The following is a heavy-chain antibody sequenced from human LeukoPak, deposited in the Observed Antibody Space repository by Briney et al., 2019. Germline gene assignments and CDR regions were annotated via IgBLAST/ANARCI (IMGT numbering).Heavy chain of an antibody. D-gene: IGHD3-22*01. CDR2: INWNGGST. J-gene: IGHJ4*02. CDR1: GFTFDDYG. Sequence: PGGSLRLSCAASGFTFDDYGMSWVRQAPGKGLEWVSGINWNGGSTGYAGSVKGRFTISRDNSKNTLYPQMNSLRAEDTAVYYCARRYYYDSSGYYYGYWGQGTLVTVSS. CDR3: ARRYYYDSSGYYYGY. V-gene: IGHV3-20*04.